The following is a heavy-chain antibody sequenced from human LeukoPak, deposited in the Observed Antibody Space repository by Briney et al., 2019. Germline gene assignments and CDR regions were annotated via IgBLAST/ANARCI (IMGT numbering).Heavy chain of an antibody. Sequence: GGSLRLSCTASGFAFGSYSMVWVRLAPGKGLEGVAAIGSDYDRVTEDSVKGRFTISRDNSKSTLYLQMDNLRPEDTAVYPCAKSAGVATIYFDSWGQGAQVTVSS. V-gene: IGHV3-23*01. D-gene: IGHD5-12*01. CDR1: GFAFGSYS. CDR3: AKSAGVATIYFDS. J-gene: IGHJ4*02. CDR2: IGSDYDR.